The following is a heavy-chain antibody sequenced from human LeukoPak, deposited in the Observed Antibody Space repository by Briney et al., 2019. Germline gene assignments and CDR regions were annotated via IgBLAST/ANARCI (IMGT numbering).Heavy chain of an antibody. J-gene: IGHJ5*02. CDR3: ARESGIAAALDL. D-gene: IGHD6-13*01. CDR2: INTDGSST. V-gene: IGHV3-74*01. Sequence: PGGSLRLSCAASGFTFDNSGMHWVRQAPGKGLVWVSRINTDGSSTSHADSVKGRFTISRDNAKNTLYLQMNSLRAEDTAVYYCARESGIAAALDLWGQGTLVTVSS. CDR1: GFTFDNSG.